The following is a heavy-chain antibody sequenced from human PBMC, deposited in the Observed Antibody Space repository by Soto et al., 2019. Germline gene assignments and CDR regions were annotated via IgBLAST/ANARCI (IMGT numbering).Heavy chain of an antibody. CDR3: ARSSGTVVAATSSYWYFDL. Sequence: QVQLVQSGAEVKKPGFSVKVSCKASGGTFSSYTISWVRQAPGQGLEWMGRIIPILGIANYAQKFQGRVTITADKSTSTAYMELSSLRSEDTAVYYCARSSGTVVAATSSYWYFDLWGRGTLVTVSS. CDR1: GGTFSSYT. CDR2: IIPILGIA. J-gene: IGHJ2*01. V-gene: IGHV1-69*02. D-gene: IGHD2-15*01.